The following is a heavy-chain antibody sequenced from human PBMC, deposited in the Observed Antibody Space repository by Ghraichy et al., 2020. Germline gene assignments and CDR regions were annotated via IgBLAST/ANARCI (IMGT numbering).Heavy chain of an antibody. CDR1: GGSISPYY. V-gene: IGHV4-59*08. CDR2: IYYTEST. CDR3: ARHSLAAAGANAFDI. Sequence: SETLSLTCIVSGGSISPYYWSWIRQPPGKGLEWIAYIYYTESTSYNPSLRGRVTISVDTSKNQFSLYLISVTAADTAVYYCARHSLAAAGANAFDIWGQGTMVTVSS. D-gene: IGHD6-13*01. J-gene: IGHJ3*02.